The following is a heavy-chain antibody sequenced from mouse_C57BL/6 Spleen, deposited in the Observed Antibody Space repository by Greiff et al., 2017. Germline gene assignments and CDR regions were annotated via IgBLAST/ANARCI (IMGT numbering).Heavy chain of an antibody. D-gene: IGHD2-3*01. V-gene: IGHV5-9*01. CDR2: ISGGGGNT. CDR1: GFTFSSYT. J-gene: IGHJ3*01. CDR3: ARDDGYYSWFAY. Sequence: EVMLVESGGGLVKPGGSLTLSCAASGFTFSSYTLSWVRQTPEERLGWVATISGGGGNTYYPDSVKGRFTISRDNAQNTLYLQMSSLRSEDTALYYCARDDGYYSWFAYWGQGTLVTVSA.